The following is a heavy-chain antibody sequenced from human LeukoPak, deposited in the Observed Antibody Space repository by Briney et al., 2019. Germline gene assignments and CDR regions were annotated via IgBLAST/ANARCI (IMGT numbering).Heavy chain of an antibody. D-gene: IGHD2-15*01. Sequence: PGRSLRLSCAASGFTFDDYAMHWVRQAPGKGLEWVSGISWNSGSIGYADSVKGRFTISRDNAKNSLYLQMNSLRAEDTALYYCAKEASQDIGGMDVWGQGTTVTVSS. CDR1: GFTFDDYA. V-gene: IGHV3-9*01. J-gene: IGHJ6*02. CDR3: AKEASQDIGGMDV. CDR2: ISWNSGSI.